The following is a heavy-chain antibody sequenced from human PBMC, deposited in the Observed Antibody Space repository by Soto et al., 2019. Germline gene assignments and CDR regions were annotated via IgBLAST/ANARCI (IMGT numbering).Heavy chain of an antibody. D-gene: IGHD3-3*01. CDR1: RFTFSSYW. Sequence: VQLVESGGGLVQPGGSLRLSCAASRFTFSSYWMHWVRQAPGKGLVWVSRINSDGSSTSYADSVKGRFTISRDNAKNTLYLQMNSLRAEDTAVYYCTRGPPPERFLERYYFDYWGQGTLVTVSS. V-gene: IGHV3-74*01. J-gene: IGHJ4*02. CDR3: TRGPPPERFLERYYFDY. CDR2: INSDGSST.